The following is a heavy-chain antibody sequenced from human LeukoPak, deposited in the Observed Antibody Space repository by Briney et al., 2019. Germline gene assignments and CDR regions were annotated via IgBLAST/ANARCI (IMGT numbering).Heavy chain of an antibody. D-gene: IGHD3-16*01. Sequence: PGGSLRLSCVASGFTFSSRDWMTWVRQAPGKGLEWVANIKQDGSEKNYVDSVKGRFTISRDNAKNSLYLQMNSLRAEDTAVYYCARVGYDYVWGSIEHDYWGQGTLVTVSS. CDR2: IKQDGSEK. CDR1: GFTFSSRDW. J-gene: IGHJ4*02. CDR3: ARVGYDYVWGSIEHDY. V-gene: IGHV3-7*01.